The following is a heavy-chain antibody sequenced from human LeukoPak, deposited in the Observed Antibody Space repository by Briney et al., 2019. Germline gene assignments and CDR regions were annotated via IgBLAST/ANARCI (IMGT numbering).Heavy chain of an antibody. CDR2: INPNSGGT. J-gene: IGHJ4*02. CDR3: ARRDGYKNGDYFDY. Sequence: GASVKLSRKASGYTFTGYYMHWVRQAPGQGLEWMGWINPNSGGTNYAQKFQARVTMTRATSISTAYMELSRLRSDDTAVYYCARRDGYKNGDYFDYWGQGTLVTVSS. V-gene: IGHV1-2*02. CDR1: GYTFTGYY. D-gene: IGHD5-24*01.